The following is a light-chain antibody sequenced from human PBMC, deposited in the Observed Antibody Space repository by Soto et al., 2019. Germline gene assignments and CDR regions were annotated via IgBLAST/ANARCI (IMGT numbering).Light chain of an antibody. CDR1: SSNIGAGYD. J-gene: IGLJ3*02. CDR3: QSYDSSLSGSV. V-gene: IGLV1-40*01. Sequence: QSVLTQPPSVSGAPGQRVTISCTGSSSNIGAGYDVHWYQQLPGTAPKLLIYGNSNRPSGVPDRFSGSKSGTSASLAITGLQAEEYADYYSQSYDSSLSGSVFGGGTKLTVL. CDR2: GNS.